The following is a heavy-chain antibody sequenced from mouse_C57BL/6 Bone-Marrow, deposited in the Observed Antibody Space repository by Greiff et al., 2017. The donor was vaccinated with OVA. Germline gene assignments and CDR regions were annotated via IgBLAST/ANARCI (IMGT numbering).Heavy chain of an antibody. V-gene: IGHV5-15*01. CDR1: GFTFSDYG. Sequence: EVKLVESGGGLVQPGGSLKLSCAASGFTFSDYGMAWVRQAPRKGPEWVAFISNLAYSIYYADTVTGRFTISRENAKNTLYLEMSSLRSEDTAMYYCARQGAIYDGYYEGFAYWGQGTLVTVSA. J-gene: IGHJ3*01. D-gene: IGHD2-3*01. CDR2: ISNLAYSI. CDR3: ARQGAIYDGYYEGFAY.